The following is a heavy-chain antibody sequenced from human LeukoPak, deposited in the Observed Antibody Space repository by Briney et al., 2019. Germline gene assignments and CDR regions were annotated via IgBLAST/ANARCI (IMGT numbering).Heavy chain of an antibody. Sequence: PSGTLSLTCAVSGGSISSSNWWSWVRQPPGKGLEWIGEIYHSGSTNYNPSLKSRVTISVDKSKNQFSLKLSSVTAADTAVYYCARVGITIFANWFDPWGQGTLVTVSS. J-gene: IGHJ5*02. CDR1: GGSISSSNW. CDR3: ARVGITIFANWFDP. V-gene: IGHV4-4*02. CDR2: IYHSGST. D-gene: IGHD3-3*01.